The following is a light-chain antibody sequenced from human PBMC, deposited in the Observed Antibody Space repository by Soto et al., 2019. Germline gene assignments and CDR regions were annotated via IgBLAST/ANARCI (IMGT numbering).Light chain of an antibody. V-gene: IGLV2-14*01. CDR2: EVS. Sequence: QSVLTQPASVSGSPGQSITISCTGTSSDVGGYNYVSWYQQHPGKAPKLMIYEVSYRPSGVSNRFSGSKSVNTASLTISGLQAEDEAGYYCSSLTRTNTLAFGGGTKLTVL. CDR1: SSDVGGYNY. CDR3: SSLTRTNTLA. J-gene: IGLJ2*01.